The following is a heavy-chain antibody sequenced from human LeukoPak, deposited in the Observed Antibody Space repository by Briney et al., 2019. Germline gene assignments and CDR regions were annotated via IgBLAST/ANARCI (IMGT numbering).Heavy chain of an antibody. Sequence: GASVKVSCKASGYTFTSYDINWVRQATGQGLEWMGWMNPNSGNTGYAQKFHGRVTMTRNTSISTAYMELSSLRSEDTAVYYCARSRSYYYDSSGYSDYWGQGTLVTVSS. CDR1: GYTFTSYD. CDR2: MNPNSGNT. J-gene: IGHJ4*02. CDR3: ARSRSYYYDSSGYSDY. V-gene: IGHV1-8*01. D-gene: IGHD3-22*01.